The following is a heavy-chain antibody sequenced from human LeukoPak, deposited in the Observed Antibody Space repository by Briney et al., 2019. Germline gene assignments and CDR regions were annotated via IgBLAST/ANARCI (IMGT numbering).Heavy chain of an antibody. Sequence: GGSLRLSCAASGFTFSSYAMHWVRQAPGKGLEWVAVISYDGSNKYYADSVKGRFTVSRDNAKNSLYLQMNSLRAEDTAVYYCARLGIITAAGSNDYWGQGTLVTVSS. CDR3: ARLGIITAAGSNDY. D-gene: IGHD6-13*01. J-gene: IGHJ4*02. CDR2: ISYDGSNK. CDR1: GFTFSSYA. V-gene: IGHV3-30-3*01.